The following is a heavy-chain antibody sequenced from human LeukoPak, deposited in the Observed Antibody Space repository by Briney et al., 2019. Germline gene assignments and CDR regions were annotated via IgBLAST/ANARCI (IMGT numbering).Heavy chain of an antibody. CDR2: INPNSGGT. D-gene: IGHD3-22*01. J-gene: IGHJ4*02. Sequence: ASVKVSCKASGYTFTGYYTHWVRQAPGQGLEWMGWINPNSGGTNYAQKFQGRVTMTRDTSISTAYMELSRLRSDDTAVYYCARETGYYDSSGYGYLGPYFDYWGQGTLVTVSS. CDR1: GYTFTGYY. CDR3: ARETGYYDSSGYGYLGPYFDY. V-gene: IGHV1-2*02.